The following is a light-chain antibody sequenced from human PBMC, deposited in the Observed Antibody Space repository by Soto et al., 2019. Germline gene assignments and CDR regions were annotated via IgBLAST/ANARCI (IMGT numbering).Light chain of an antibody. CDR2: LGS. CDR1: QSLLHSNGYNY. CDR3: MQGIHAPLYT. V-gene: IGKV2-28*01. J-gene: IGKJ2*01. Sequence: DIVMTQSPLSLPVTPGEPASISCRSSQSLLHSNGYNYLDWYLRKPGQSPQLLNYLGSNRGAGVTDRVNRSGSGIDFTLKISRVEAEDVDVYYCMQGIHAPLYTCGQGTEMDIK.